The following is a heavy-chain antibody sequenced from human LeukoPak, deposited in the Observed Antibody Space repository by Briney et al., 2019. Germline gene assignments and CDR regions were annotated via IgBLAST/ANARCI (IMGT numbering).Heavy chain of an antibody. V-gene: IGHV3-21*04. J-gene: IGHJ4*02. CDR2: ISTSSSYI. Sequence: GGSLRLSRAASGFTFSSHNMNWVRQAPGKGLEWVSYISTSSSYIYYADSVKGRFTISRDNAKNSLYLQMNSLRAEDTAVYYCARDQGGGGYSYGYIDYWGQGTLVTVSS. CDR1: GFTFSSHN. D-gene: IGHD5-18*01. CDR3: ARDQGGGGYSYGYIDY.